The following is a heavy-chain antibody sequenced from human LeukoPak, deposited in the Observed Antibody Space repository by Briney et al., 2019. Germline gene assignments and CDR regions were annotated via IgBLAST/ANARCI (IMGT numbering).Heavy chain of an antibody. V-gene: IGHV3-49*03. J-gene: IGHJ4*02. D-gene: IGHD3-9*01. CDR2: IRSKAYGGTT. CDR1: GFTFGDYA. Sequence: GGSLRLSCTASGFTFGDYAMSWFRQAPGKGLEWVGFIRSKAYGGTTEYAASVKGRFTISRDDSKSIAYLQMNSLKTEDTAVYYCTRDDDILTSRYWGQGTLVTVSS. CDR3: TRDDDILTSRY.